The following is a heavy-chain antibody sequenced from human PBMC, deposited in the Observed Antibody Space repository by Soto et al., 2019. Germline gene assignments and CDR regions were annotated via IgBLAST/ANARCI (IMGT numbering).Heavy chain of an antibody. CDR1: GFTFSSYS. CDR2: ISSSSSTI. D-gene: IGHD3-3*01. V-gene: IGHV3-48*01. Sequence: GGSLRLSCAASGFTFSSYSMNWVRQAPGKGLEWVSYISSSSSTIYYADSMKGRFTISRDNAKNSLYLQMNSLRAEDTAVYYCARDRVGGGYYTAPDDAFDIWGQGTMVTVSS. J-gene: IGHJ3*02. CDR3: ARDRVGGGYYTAPDDAFDI.